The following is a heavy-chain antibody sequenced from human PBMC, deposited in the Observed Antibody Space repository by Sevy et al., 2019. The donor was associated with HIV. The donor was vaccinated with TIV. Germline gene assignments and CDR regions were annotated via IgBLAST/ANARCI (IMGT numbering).Heavy chain of an antibody. J-gene: IGHJ6*02. CDR3: AIRDCTGGVCYGPYYYYGMDV. D-gene: IGHD2-8*02. V-gene: IGHV1-69*13. Sequence: ASVKVSCKASGGTFSSYAISWVRQAPGQGLEWMGGIIPIFGTANYAQKFQGRVTITADESTSTAYMELSSLRSEDTAVYYCAIRDCTGGVCYGPYYYYGMDVWGQRTTVTVSS. CDR1: GGTFSSYA. CDR2: IIPIFGTA.